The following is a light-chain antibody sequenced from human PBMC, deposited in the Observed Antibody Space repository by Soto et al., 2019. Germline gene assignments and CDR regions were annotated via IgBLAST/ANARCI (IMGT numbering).Light chain of an antibody. J-gene: IGKJ4*01. V-gene: IGKV1-39*01. CDR2: TAS. Sequence: IQMTQSPSSLSVSVGDTVTITCRASRSVSRYVNWYQQVPGKPPKLLIYTASTSQSGVPSRFSGSGSGTEFTLTISSLQPEDFATYYCQQSDSLPLTFGGGTKVDIK. CDR3: QQSDSLPLT. CDR1: RSVSRY.